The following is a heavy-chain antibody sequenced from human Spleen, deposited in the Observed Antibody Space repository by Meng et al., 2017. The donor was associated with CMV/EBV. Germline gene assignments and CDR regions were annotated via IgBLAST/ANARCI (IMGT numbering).Heavy chain of an antibody. CDR1: FTNYW. D-gene: IGHD2-2*03. CDR2: VYPGDSDT. V-gene: IGHV5-51*01. CDR3: ARYDGYCSTMSCSNWFDP. Sequence: FTNYWIGWVRQVPGGGLEWMGFVYPGDSDTRYSPSFDGQVTISVDKSIDTAYLQWSTLKASDTAIYYCARYDGYCSTMSCSNWFDPWGQGTLVTVSS. J-gene: IGHJ5*02.